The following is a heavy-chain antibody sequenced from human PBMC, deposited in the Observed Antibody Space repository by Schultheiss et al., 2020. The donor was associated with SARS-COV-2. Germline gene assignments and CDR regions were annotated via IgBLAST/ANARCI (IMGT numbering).Heavy chain of an antibody. Sequence: GESLKISCAASGFSFNNYAMNWVRQAPGKGLEYVSAISSNGGSTYYADSVKGRFTISRDNSKNTLYLQMNSLRAEDTAVYYCAIVGYCSGGSCSGYYYYGMDVWGQGTTVTVSS. CDR1: GFSFNNYA. D-gene: IGHD2-15*01. J-gene: IGHJ6*02. CDR3: AIVGYCSGGSCSGYYYYGMDV. V-gene: IGHV3-23*01. CDR2: ISSNGGST.